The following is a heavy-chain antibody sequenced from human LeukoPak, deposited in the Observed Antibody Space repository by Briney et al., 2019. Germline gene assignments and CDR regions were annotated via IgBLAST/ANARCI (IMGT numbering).Heavy chain of an antibody. V-gene: IGHV3-7*01. CDR2: IKQDGSEK. Sequence: PGGSLRLSCAASGFTFSSYWMSWVRQAPGKGLEWVANIKQDGSEKYYVDSVKGRFTISRDNAKTSLYLQMNSLRAEDTAVYYCARVALGYCSSTSCLWIEWLSLYYFDYWGQGTLATVSS. J-gene: IGHJ4*02. CDR3: ARVALGYCSSTSCLWIEWLSLYYFDY. D-gene: IGHD2-2*01. CDR1: GFTFSSYW.